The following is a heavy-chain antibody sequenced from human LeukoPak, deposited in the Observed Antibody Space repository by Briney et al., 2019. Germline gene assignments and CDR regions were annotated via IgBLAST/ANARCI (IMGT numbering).Heavy chain of an antibody. V-gene: IGHV3-23*01. J-gene: IGHJ4*02. Sequence: GGSLRLSCAASGFTFSSHAMSWVRQAPGKGLEWVSVISGGADSTYYAGSVKGRFTLSRDNSKNTLSLQMNGLRAEDTAVYYCAKISGTSCYGFIDYWGQGTLVTVSS. CDR3: AKISGTSCYGFIDY. CDR2: ISGGADST. D-gene: IGHD2-2*01. CDR1: GFTFSSHA.